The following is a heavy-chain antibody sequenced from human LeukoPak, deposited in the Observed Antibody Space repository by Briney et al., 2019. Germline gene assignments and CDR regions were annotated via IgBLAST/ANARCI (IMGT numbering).Heavy chain of an antibody. CDR2: INHSGST. Sequence: PSETLSFTCAVYGGSFSGYYWSWIRQPPGNGLEWIGEINHSGSTNYNPSLKSRVTISVDTSKNQFSLKLSSVTAADTAVYYCAIPNYYNHYTLDYWGQGTLVTVSS. CDR1: GGSFSGYY. D-gene: IGHD3-22*01. V-gene: IGHV4-34*01. J-gene: IGHJ4*02. CDR3: AIPNYYNHYTLDY.